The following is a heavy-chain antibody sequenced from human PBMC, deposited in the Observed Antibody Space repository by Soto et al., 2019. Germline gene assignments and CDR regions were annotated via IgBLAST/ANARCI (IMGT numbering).Heavy chain of an antibody. CDR3: AKDLRPDGRYNFDY. V-gene: IGHV3-23*01. D-gene: IGHD1-26*01. CDR1: GFDFRIYA. Sequence: GGSLRLSCAASGFDFRIYAMNWVRQAPGKGLEWVAVMIGDGTSWDYADSVRGRFTISRDNSKNTLYLQMNSLRAEDTAVYYCAKDLRPDGRYNFDYWGQGTLVTVSS. J-gene: IGHJ4*02. CDR2: MIGDGTSW.